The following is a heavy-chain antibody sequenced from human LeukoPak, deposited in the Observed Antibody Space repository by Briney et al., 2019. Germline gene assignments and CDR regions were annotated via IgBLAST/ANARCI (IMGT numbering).Heavy chain of an antibody. CDR1: GFSFSSYW. CDR3: ARDGDAGWSGFVMSK. J-gene: IGHJ4*02. Sequence: GGSLRLSCAASGFSFSSYWMYWVRQAPGKGLVWVSRINSDGSITNYADSVKGRFTISRDNAKKTLYLQMNSLRVEDMALYYCARDGDAGWSGFVMSKWGQGTLVTVSS. V-gene: IGHV3-74*01. D-gene: IGHD3-3*01. CDR2: INSDGSIT.